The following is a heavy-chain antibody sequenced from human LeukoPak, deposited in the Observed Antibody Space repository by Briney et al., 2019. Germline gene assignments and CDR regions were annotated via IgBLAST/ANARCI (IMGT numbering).Heavy chain of an antibody. CDR3: ARLEMATILGFDY. Sequence: GESLKISCKGSGYRFTNYWIGWVRQMPGKGLEWMGIIYPGDSDTRYSPSFQGQVTISADKSISTAYLQWSSLKASDTAMYYCARLEMATILGFDYWGQGTLVTVSS. J-gene: IGHJ4*02. CDR2: IYPGDSDT. D-gene: IGHD5-24*01. CDR1: GYRFTNYW. V-gene: IGHV5-51*01.